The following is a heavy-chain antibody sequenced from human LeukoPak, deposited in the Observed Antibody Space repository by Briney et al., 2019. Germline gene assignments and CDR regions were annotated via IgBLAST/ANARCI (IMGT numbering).Heavy chain of an antibody. V-gene: IGHV3-74*01. D-gene: IGHD6-19*01. J-gene: IGHJ4*02. Sequence: GGSLRLSCAASGFTFSKYWMLWVPQAPGKGLESVSRINTDGTVTTYAYSVKGRFTVSRDNADNTMFLQMNSVRDEDTAVYYCATKQWLAPPPDSWGQGTPVTVSS. CDR2: INTDGTVT. CDR1: GFTFSKYW. CDR3: ATKQWLAPPPDS.